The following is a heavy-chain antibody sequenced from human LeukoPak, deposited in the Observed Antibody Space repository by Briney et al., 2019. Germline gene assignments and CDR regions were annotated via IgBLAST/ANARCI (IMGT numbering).Heavy chain of an antibody. J-gene: IGHJ5*02. CDR1: GFTFSSDS. Sequence: PVGSLRLSCAASGFTFSSDSMNWVRQAPGKGLEWFSSISSSISYISYADSVNSRFTTSRDTATNSLYLQMNSLRAETTAVYYCARDKQGYCSSTSCSIGDNWFDPWGQGTLVTVSS. CDR2: ISSSISYI. V-gene: IGHV3-21*01. D-gene: IGHD2-2*01. CDR3: ARDKQGYCSSTSCSIGDNWFDP.